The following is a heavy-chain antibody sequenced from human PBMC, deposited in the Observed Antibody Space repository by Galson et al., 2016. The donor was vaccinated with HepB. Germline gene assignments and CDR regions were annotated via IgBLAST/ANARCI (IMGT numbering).Heavy chain of an antibody. CDR1: GFTFSNYW. CDR3: ARDGSGWLFDS. Sequence: SLRLSCAASGFTFSNYWMSWVRQPPGKGLEWVGNIKRDGSEKYYVDSVKGRFTISRDNAKNSLYLQMNSLRAGDTAVYYCARDGSGWLFDSWGQGTLVTVSS. J-gene: IGHJ4*02. V-gene: IGHV3-7*01. CDR2: IKRDGSEK. D-gene: IGHD6-19*01.